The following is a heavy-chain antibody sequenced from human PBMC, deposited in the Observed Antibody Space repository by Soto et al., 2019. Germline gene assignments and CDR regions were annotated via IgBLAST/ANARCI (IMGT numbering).Heavy chain of an antibody. Sequence: TGGSLRLSCAASGFTFSSYSMNWVRQAPGKGLEWVSYISSSSSTIYYADSVKGRFTISRDNAKNSLYLQMNSLRAEDTAVYYCAREYCSSTSCPNWFDPWGQGTLVTVSS. D-gene: IGHD2-2*01. V-gene: IGHV3-48*01. J-gene: IGHJ5*02. CDR3: AREYCSSTSCPNWFDP. CDR2: ISSSSSTI. CDR1: GFTFSSYS.